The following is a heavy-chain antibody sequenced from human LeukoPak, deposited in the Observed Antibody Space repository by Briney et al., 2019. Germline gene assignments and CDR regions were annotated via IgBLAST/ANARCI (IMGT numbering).Heavy chain of an antibody. Sequence: PGGSLRLSCAASGFTFSTYAMSWVRQAPGKGLEWVSSISGSSKHVYYADLVKGRFTISRDNARNSLYLQMDSLRSEDTAVYYCARGKLIVGVTPRIDYWGQGTLVTVSS. CDR3: ARGKLIVGVTPRIDY. D-gene: IGHD1-26*01. CDR2: ISGSSKHV. V-gene: IGHV3-21*04. CDR1: GFTFSTYA. J-gene: IGHJ4*02.